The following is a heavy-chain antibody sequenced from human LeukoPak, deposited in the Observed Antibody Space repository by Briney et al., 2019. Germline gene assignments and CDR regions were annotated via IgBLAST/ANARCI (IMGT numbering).Heavy chain of an antibody. CDR1: GYTFTGYY. J-gene: IGHJ4*02. D-gene: IGHD3-10*01. CDR3: ARVLWFGERGYFDY. Sequence: ASVKVSCKASGYTFTGYYMHWVRQAPEQGLEWMGWINPNSGGTNYAQKFQGRVTMTRDTSISTAYMELSRLRSDDTAVYYCARVLWFGERGYFDYWGQGTLVTVSS. V-gene: IGHV1-2*02. CDR2: INPNSGGT.